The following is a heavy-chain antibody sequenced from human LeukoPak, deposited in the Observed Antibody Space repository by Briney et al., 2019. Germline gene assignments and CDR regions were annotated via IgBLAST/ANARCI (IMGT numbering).Heavy chain of an antibody. V-gene: IGHV4-59*01. CDR3: ARGGVAVAGSPAADYYYYMDV. J-gene: IGHJ6*03. Sequence: SETLSLTCTVSGVSISPNYWSWIRQPPGKGLGRIGYVYYTGSTNYNPSLKSRVTISVDASKKQFSLRLKSVTAADTAVYYCARGGVAVAGSPAADYYYYMDVWGKGTTVTVSS. CDR2: VYYTGST. D-gene: IGHD6-19*01. CDR1: GVSISPNY.